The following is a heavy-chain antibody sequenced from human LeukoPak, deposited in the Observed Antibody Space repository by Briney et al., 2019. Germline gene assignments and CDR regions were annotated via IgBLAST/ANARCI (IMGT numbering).Heavy chain of an antibody. D-gene: IGHD6-6*01. Sequence: GASVKVSCKASGGTLSSYAISWVRQAPGQRLEWMGGIIPIFGTANYAQKFQGRVTITADESTSTAYMELSSLRSEDTAVYYCARSAEGRSSDPFDYWGQGTLVTVSS. CDR3: ARSAEGRSSDPFDY. CDR1: GGTLSSYA. V-gene: IGHV1-69*13. J-gene: IGHJ4*02. CDR2: IIPIFGTA.